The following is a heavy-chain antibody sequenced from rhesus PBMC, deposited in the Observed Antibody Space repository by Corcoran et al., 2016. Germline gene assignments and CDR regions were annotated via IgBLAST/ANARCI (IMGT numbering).Heavy chain of an antibody. CDR2: SPYSGST. V-gene: IGHV4-122*02. J-gene: IGHJ4*01. D-gene: IGHD6-13*01. Sequence: QVQLQESGPGLVKPSETLSLTCAVSGGSISSGYYYWSWIRQPPGQGLEWIGYSPYSGSTSYHPSLKSRVTISRDTSKNRFSLKLSSVTAADTAVYYCARDHDSSWFGNLDYWGQGVLVTVSS. CDR3: ARDHDSSWFGNLDY. CDR1: GGSISSGYYY.